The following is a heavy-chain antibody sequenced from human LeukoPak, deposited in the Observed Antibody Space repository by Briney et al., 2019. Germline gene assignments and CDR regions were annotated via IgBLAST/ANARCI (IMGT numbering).Heavy chain of an antibody. D-gene: IGHD3-10*01. CDR1: GGSLSGSY. Sequence: PSETLSLTCTVSGGSLSGSYWSWIRQPPGKGLEWIGYIYTSGSTNYNPSLKSRVTMSIDTSKNQFSLKLSSVTAADTAFYYCPRRGGRFDWWGQGTLVTVSS. J-gene: IGHJ4*02. CDR3: PRRGGRFDW. V-gene: IGHV4-4*09. CDR2: IYTSGST.